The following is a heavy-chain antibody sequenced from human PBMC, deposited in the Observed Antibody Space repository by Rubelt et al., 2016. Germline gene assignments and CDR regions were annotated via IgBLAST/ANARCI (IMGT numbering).Heavy chain of an antibody. CDR1: GGSISSSSYY. Sequence: QLQLQESGPGLVKPSETLSLTCTVSGGSISSSSYYWGWIRQPPGKGLEWIGSIYYSGSTYYNPSLKIRVTISVDTSKNQFSLKLSSVTAADTAVYYCARDRIGLWFGELLSPPWGQGTLVTVSS. D-gene: IGHD3-10*01. CDR3: ARDRIGLWFGELLSPP. CDR2: IYYSGST. V-gene: IGHV4-39*07. J-gene: IGHJ5*02.